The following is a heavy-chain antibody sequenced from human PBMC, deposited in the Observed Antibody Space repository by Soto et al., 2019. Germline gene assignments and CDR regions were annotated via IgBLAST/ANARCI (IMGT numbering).Heavy chain of an antibody. Sequence: SETLSLSCTVSGGSISSYYWSWIRQPPGKGLEWIGYIYYSGSTNYNPSLKSRVTISVDTSKNQFSLKLSSVTAADTAVYYCARRYPSFFDIWGQGTMVTVSS. D-gene: IGHD3-16*01. CDR3: ARRYPSFFDI. CDR2: IYYSGST. J-gene: IGHJ3*02. V-gene: IGHV4-59*08. CDR1: GGSISSYY.